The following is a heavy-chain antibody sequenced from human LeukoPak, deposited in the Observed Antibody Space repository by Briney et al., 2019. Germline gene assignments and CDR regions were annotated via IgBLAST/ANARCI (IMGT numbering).Heavy chain of an antibody. CDR3: AKGIGGGYGSGSAFDY. Sequence: GGSLRLSCAVSGLTFNTYAMSWVRQAPGKGLEWVSTISGSGGNTNYADSVKGRFTISRDNPNNTLYLQMNSLRAEDTAVYYCAKGIGGGYGSGSAFDYWGQGTLVAVSS. V-gene: IGHV3-23*01. D-gene: IGHD6-19*01. J-gene: IGHJ4*02. CDR1: GLTFNTYA. CDR2: ISGSGGNT.